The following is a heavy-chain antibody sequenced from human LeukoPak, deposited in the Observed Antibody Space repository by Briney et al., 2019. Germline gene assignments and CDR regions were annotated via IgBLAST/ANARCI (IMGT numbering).Heavy chain of an antibody. Sequence: GESLKISCKASGDRFTSYWVAWVRQKPGKGLEWMGIIFPGDSNTRHSPSFQGQVTISADKSISTAYLQWSSLKASDTAMYYCARHIASYYDAFDIWGQGTMVTVSS. CDR3: ARHIASYYDAFDI. J-gene: IGHJ3*02. CDR2: IFPGDSNT. D-gene: IGHD2-21*01. V-gene: IGHV5-51*01. CDR1: GDRFTSYW.